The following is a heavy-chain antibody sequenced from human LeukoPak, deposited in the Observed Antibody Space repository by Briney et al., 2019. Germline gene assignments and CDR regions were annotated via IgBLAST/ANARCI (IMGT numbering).Heavy chain of an antibody. CDR3: ARWGSTYDSSGYYTD. CDR2: IWYDGSNK. J-gene: IGHJ4*02. V-gene: IGHV3-33*01. CDR1: GFTFSSYG. Sequence: PGGSLRLSCAASGFTFSSYGMHWVRQAPGKGLEWVAVIWYDGSNKYYADSVKGRFTISRDNSKNTLYLQMNSLRAEDTAVYYCARWGSTYDSSGYYTDWGQGTLVTVSS. D-gene: IGHD3-22*01.